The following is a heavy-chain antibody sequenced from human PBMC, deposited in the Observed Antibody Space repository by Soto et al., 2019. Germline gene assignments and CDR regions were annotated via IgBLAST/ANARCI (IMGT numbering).Heavy chain of an antibody. CDR3: ARWNYGMDV. V-gene: IGHV3-7*03. Sequence: EVQLVQSGGGLVQPGGSLRLSCAASGFMFSSYVMSWVRQAPGKGLEWVANIRQDGSEEYFVDSVKGRFTISRDNAKNSFYLLMNSLRAEDTAVYKCARWNYGMDVWGQGTTVTVS. CDR1: GFMFSSYV. CDR2: IRQDGSEE. J-gene: IGHJ6*02.